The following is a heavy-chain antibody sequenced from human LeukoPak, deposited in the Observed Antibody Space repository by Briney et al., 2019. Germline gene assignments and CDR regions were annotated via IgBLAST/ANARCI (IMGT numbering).Heavy chain of an antibody. Sequence: PSQTLSLTCTVSGGSISSGSYYWSWIRQPAGKGLEWIGRIYTSGSTNYNPSLKSRVTISVDTSKNQFSLKLSSVTAADTAVYYCARAKYCSSTSCLTYHDYWGQGTLVTVSS. V-gene: IGHV4-61*02. CDR2: IYTSGST. CDR1: GGSISSGSYY. CDR3: ARAKYCSSTSCLTYHDY. J-gene: IGHJ4*02. D-gene: IGHD2-2*01.